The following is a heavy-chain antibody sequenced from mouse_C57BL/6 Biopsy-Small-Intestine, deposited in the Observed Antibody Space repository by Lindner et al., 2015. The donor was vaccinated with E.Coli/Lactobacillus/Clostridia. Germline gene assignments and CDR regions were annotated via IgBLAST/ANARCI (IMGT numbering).Heavy chain of an antibody. Sequence: VQLQESGGGLVQPGGSRGLSCEGLGFTFSGFWMSWVRQTPGKTLEWIGDINSDGSAINYAPSIKDRFTIFRDNDKSTLYLQMSNVRSEDTATYFCTTGFAYWGQGTLVTVSA. J-gene: IGHJ3*01. V-gene: IGHV11-2*01. CDR2: INSDGSAI. D-gene: IGHD4-1*02. CDR3: TTGFAY. CDR1: GFTFSGFW.